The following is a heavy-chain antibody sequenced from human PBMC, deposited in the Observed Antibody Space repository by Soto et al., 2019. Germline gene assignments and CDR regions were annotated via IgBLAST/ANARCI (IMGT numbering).Heavy chain of an antibody. CDR2: IRRDGSYE. Sequence: QVHLVESGGGVVQPGKSLRISCAASGFSFRDFAMHWFRQAPGKGLEWLATIRRDGSYENYGVSVKGRFTISRDNFKNTLYLQMDSLRVEDTALYYCVREGPRKIVGAIDYWGQGTLVTVSS. CDR3: VREGPRKIVGAIDY. CDR1: GFSFRDFA. V-gene: IGHV3-33*01. D-gene: IGHD1-26*01. J-gene: IGHJ4*02.